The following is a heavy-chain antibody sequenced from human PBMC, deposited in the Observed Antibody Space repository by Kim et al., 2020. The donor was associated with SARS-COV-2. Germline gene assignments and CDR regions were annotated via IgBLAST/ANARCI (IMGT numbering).Heavy chain of an antibody. CDR3: ARGLTSSGWSGY. J-gene: IGHJ4*02. D-gene: IGHD6-19*01. V-gene: IGHV3-21*01. Sequence: YYADSVKGRLTISRDNAKNSLYLQMNSLRAEDTAVYYCARGLTSSGWSGYWGQGTLVTVSS.